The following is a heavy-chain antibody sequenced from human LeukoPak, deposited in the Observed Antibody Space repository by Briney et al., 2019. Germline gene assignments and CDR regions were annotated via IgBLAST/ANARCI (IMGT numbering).Heavy chain of an antibody. J-gene: IGHJ6*02. D-gene: IGHD6-19*01. CDR2: IYYSGST. CDR1: GGSISSYY. Sequence: SETLSLTCTVSGGSISSYYWSWIRQPPGKGLEWIGYIYYSGSTNYNPSLKSRVTISVDTSKNQFSLKLSSVTAADTAVYYCARGGRQWLLSSPYGMDAWGQGTTVTVSS. CDR3: ARGGRQWLLSSPYGMDA. V-gene: IGHV4-59*01.